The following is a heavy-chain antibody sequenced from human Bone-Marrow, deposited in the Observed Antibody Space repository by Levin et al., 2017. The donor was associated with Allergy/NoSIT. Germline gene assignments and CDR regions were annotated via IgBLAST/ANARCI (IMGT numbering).Heavy chain of an antibody. D-gene: IGHD3-16*01. CDR3: ARENTDYIWGFDH. J-gene: IGHJ4*02. CDR2: ARSDGSFT. CDR1: GFTFNKYW. V-gene: IGHV3-74*01. Sequence: GGSLRLSCAASGFTFNKYWMHWVRQAPGKGLVWVSRARSDGSFTSYADSVKGRFTVSRDNAKNMLYMQMNSLTAADTAVYYCARENTDYIWGFDHWGQGTLVGVSA.